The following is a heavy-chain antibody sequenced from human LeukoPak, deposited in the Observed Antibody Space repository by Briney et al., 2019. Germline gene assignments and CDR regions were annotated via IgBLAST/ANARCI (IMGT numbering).Heavy chain of an antibody. CDR2: ISGSGGST. Sequence: PGGSLRLSCAASGFNFRRYAMSWVRQAPGKGVEWVSTISGSGGSTYYADSVKGRFTSSRDNDKKTLYLEMNSQRAEDRAVLYCAKDPYYYDSSGYFRYWGQGTLVTVSS. J-gene: IGHJ4*02. D-gene: IGHD3-22*01. V-gene: IGHV3-23*01. CDR1: GFNFRRYA. CDR3: AKDPYYYDSSGYFRY.